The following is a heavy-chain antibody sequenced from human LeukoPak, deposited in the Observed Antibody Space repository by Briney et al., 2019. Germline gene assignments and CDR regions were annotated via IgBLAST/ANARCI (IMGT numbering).Heavy chain of an antibody. CDR1: GGSFSGYY. Sequence: KSSETLSLTCAVYGGSFSGYYWSWIRQPPGKGLEWIGEINHSGSTNYNPSLKSRVTISVDTSKNQFSLKLSSVTAADTAVYYCVKTGAKGSDYWGQGTLVTVSS. CDR2: INHSGST. D-gene: IGHD1-14*01. V-gene: IGHV4-34*01. J-gene: IGHJ4*02. CDR3: VKTGAKGSDY.